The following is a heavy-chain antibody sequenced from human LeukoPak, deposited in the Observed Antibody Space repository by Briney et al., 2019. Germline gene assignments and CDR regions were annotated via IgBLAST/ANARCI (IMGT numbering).Heavy chain of an antibody. V-gene: IGHV3-30*01. J-gene: IGHJ4*02. CDR3: AKARAGTYGEFFDY. Sequence: GGSLRLSCAASGFTFSAYNMHWVRQAPGKGLEWLAAISYHGSDKYYADSVKGRFTISRDNPKNTLYLEMISLRPEDTAIYYCAKARAGTYGEFFDYWGQGALVTVSS. CDR1: GFTFSAYN. CDR2: ISYHGSDK. D-gene: IGHD3-10*01.